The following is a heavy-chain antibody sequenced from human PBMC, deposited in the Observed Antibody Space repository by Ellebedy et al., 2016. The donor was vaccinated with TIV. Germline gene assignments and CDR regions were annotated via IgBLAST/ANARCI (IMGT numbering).Heavy chain of an antibody. CDR2: IYWNDDR. J-gene: IGHJ5*02. D-gene: IGHD2-15*01. CDR1: GFLLNTSGVG. CDR3: AQRDRDTCSGGRCYSKGGFDP. Sequence: SGPTLVKPTQTLTLTCTFSGFLLNTSGVGVGWIRQSPGKALEWLSLIYWNDDRPYSPSLRSRLTITKDTSKNQVLLTMTNMTRVDTGTNYCAQRDRDTCSGGRCYSKGGFDPWGHGTQVTVYS. V-gene: IGHV2-5*01.